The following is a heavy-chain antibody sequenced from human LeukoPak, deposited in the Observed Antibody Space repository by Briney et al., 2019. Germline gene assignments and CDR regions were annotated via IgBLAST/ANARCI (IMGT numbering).Heavy chain of an antibody. V-gene: IGHV1-18*01. D-gene: IGHD6-19*01. CDR2: ISAYNGNT. CDR1: GYTFTNYG. J-gene: IGHJ4*02. Sequence: ASVKVSCKASGYTFTNYGISWVRQAPGQGLEWMGWISAYNGNTNYAQKLQGRVTMTTDTSTSTAYMELRSLRSDDTAVYYCARVEAVAGISAPLSYWGQGTLVTVSS. CDR3: ARVEAVAGISAPLSY.